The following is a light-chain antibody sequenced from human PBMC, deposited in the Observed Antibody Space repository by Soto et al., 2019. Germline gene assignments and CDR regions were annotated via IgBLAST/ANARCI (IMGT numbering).Light chain of an antibody. CDR1: SSDVGSYNL. CDR2: EGS. CDR3: CSYAGSRTFVV. J-gene: IGLJ2*01. V-gene: IGLV2-23*03. Sequence: QSALTQPASVSGSPGQSITISCTGPSSDVGSYNLVSWYQQHPGKAPKLMIYEGSKRPSGVSNRFSGSKSGNTASLTISGLQAEDEADYYCCSYAGSRTFVVFGGGTKLTVL.